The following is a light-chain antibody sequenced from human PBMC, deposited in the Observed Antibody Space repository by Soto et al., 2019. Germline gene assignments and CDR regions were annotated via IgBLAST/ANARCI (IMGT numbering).Light chain of an antibody. J-gene: IGKJ1*01. V-gene: IGKV3-15*01. CDR3: QQSPGT. Sequence: VMTEAPATLSVSPGERATFSCRASQSINNNVSWYQLKDGQVPRLLIYGASTRATDIPARFIGSGSGTDFSLTISRLEPEDFAVYYCQQSPGTFGQGPRWIS. CDR2: GAS. CDR1: QSINNN.